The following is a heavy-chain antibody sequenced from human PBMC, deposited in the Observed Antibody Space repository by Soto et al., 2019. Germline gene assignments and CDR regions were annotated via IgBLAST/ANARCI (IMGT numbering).Heavy chain of an antibody. CDR1: RYIFTNYG. CDR3: GRALTRYRMAV. Sequence: QVQLVQSGVEVREPGASVKVSCKAVRYIFTNYGVSWGREAPGQGLEWMGWITTYNGNTEYAQKFQVRVTMTTDASTSTAYMELGSLRSDDTAIYYCGRALTRYRMAVSGQGTTVTVPS. J-gene: IGHJ6*02. D-gene: IGHD1-1*01. V-gene: IGHV1-18*01. CDR2: ITTYNGNT.